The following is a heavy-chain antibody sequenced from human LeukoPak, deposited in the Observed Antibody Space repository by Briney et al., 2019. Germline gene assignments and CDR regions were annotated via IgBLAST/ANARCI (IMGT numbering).Heavy chain of an antibody. J-gene: IGHJ4*02. D-gene: IGHD3-10*01. CDR2: ISSDGGST. CDR1: GLTFSSYP. V-gene: IGHV3-64D*09. Sequence: GGSLRLSCSASGLTFSSYPMHWVRQAPGKRLEYVSGISSDGGSTYYTDSVKGRFTISRDNSKNTLYLQMSSLRAEDTAAYYCVRGFAISRFDYWGQGILVTVSS. CDR3: VRGFAISRFDY.